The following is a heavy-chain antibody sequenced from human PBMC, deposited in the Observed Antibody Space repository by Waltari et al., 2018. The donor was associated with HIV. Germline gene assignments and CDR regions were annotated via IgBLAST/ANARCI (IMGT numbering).Heavy chain of an antibody. Sequence: EVQLVESGGNLTQPGGSLILSWAVSGFSVDSNYMSWVRQSPGKGSEWVSGLYSSVNTNYVESVKGRFTIFRDNSKNTLYLQMNTLRVEDTAVYYGVRMQRSYGSEQSRYFYFGIDVWGQGTSVIVSS. CDR3: VRMQRSYGSEQSRYFYFGIDV. D-gene: IGHD3-10*01. J-gene: IGHJ6*02. CDR2: LYSSVNT. CDR1: GFSVDSNY. V-gene: IGHV3-53*01.